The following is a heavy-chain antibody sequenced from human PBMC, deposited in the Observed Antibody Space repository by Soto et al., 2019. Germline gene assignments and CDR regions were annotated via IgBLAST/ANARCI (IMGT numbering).Heavy chain of an antibody. D-gene: IGHD3-9*01. Sequence: EVQLLESGGGLVQPGGSLRLSCAASGFTFSSYAMSWVRQAPGKGLEWVSAISGSGGSTYYADSIKGGFTIARANSKKTRYRHMNSLRAEDTAVYYCAKVSALRYFDWLLFGYWGQGTLVTVSS. CDR2: ISGSGGST. J-gene: IGHJ4*02. CDR1: GFTFSSYA. CDR3: AKVSALRYFDWLLFGY. V-gene: IGHV3-23*01.